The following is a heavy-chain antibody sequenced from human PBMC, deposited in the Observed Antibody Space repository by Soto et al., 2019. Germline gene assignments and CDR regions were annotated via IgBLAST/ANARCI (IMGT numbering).Heavy chain of an antibody. CDR1: VYSFTSYW. V-gene: IGHV5-51*01. D-gene: IGHD3-3*01. CDR2: IYPGDSDT. Sequence: PGESLKISCKVSVYSFTSYWIGWVRQMPGKGLEWMGIIYPGDSDTRYSPSFQGQVTISADKSISTAYLQWSSLKASDTAMYYCARHGNDFWSGYYIDYWGQGTLVTSPQ. J-gene: IGHJ4*02. CDR3: ARHGNDFWSGYYIDY.